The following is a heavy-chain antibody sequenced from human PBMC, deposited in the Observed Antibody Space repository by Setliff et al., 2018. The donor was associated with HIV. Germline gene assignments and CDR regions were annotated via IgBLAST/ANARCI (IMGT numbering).Heavy chain of an antibody. CDR1: GASITSSY. CDR3: ARFARDPTD. J-gene: IGHJ4*02. CDR2: IYYSGDS. V-gene: IGHV4-59*08. Sequence: TETLSLTCTVSGASITSSYWTWIRQSPGRGLEYLGYIYYSGDSNYSPSLKSRLSMSLDASTSQFSLRLNSLTAADTAMYYCARFARDPTDWGRGILVTVSS.